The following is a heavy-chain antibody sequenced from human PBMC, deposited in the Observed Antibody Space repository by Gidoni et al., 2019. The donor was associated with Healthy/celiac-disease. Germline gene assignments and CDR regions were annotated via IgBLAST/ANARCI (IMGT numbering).Heavy chain of an antibody. V-gene: IGHV3-23*01. CDR2: ISGSGGST. CDR3: AKTVLDLRYFDWDSQGAFDI. J-gene: IGHJ3*02. Sequence: EVQLLESGGGLVQPGGSLRLSCAASGFPFRSYAMSWVRQAPGKGLEWVSAISGSGGSTYYADSVKGRFTSSRDNSKNTLYLKMNSLRAEDTAVYYCAKTVLDLRYFDWDSQGAFDIWGQGTMVTVSS. D-gene: IGHD3-9*01. CDR1: GFPFRSYA.